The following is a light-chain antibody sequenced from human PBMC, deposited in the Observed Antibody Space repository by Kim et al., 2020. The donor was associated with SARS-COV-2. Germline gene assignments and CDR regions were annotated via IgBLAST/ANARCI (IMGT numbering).Light chain of an antibody. Sequence: VTISAPGTSSDVGGYNYVSWYHQHPGKAPKLIIYDVSERPSGGPDRFSGSKSGNTASLTISGLQAEDEADYYCCSYAGSYTSDVVFGGGTQLTVL. J-gene: IGLJ2*01. V-gene: IGLV2-11*03. CDR1: SSDVGGYNY. CDR3: CSYAGSYTSDVV. CDR2: DVS.